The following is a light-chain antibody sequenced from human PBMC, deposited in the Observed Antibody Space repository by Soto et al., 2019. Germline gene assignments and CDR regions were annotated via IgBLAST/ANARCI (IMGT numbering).Light chain of an antibody. CDR2: EVN. CDR1: SSDVGGYNY. Sequence: QSALTQPPSASGSPGQSVTISCTGTSSDVGGYNYVSWYQQRPGKAPKLMIYEVNKRPSGVPDRFSGSKSGNTASLTVSGLQAEDEADYYCSSYGGSSNLVFGGGTKLTVL. CDR3: SSYGGSSNLV. J-gene: IGLJ2*01. V-gene: IGLV2-8*01.